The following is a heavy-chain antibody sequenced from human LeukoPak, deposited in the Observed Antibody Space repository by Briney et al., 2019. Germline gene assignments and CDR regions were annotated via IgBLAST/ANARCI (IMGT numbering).Heavy chain of an antibody. V-gene: IGHV4-59*01. CDR1: GGSISSYY. CDR3: ARDRNGWNYFDY. D-gene: IGHD1-1*01. Sequence: SETLSLTCTVSGGSISSYYWSWIRQPPGKGLEWIGYIYYSGSTNYNPSLKSRVTISVDTSKNQFSLKLSSVTAADTAFYYCARDRNGWNYFDYWGQGTLVTVSS. CDR2: IYYSGST. J-gene: IGHJ4*02.